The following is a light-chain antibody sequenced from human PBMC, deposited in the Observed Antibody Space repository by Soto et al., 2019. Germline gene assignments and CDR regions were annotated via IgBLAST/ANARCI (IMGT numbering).Light chain of an antibody. CDR3: QQYNNGPKT. V-gene: IGKV3-15*01. CDR1: QSVSSN. Sequence: EIVMTQSPATLSASPGERAALSCRASQSVSSNLAWYQQKPGQAPRLLIYGASTRATGIPARFSGSGSGTELTLTISSLQSEDFAVYYCQQYNNGPKTFGQGTKVDIK. CDR2: GAS. J-gene: IGKJ1*01.